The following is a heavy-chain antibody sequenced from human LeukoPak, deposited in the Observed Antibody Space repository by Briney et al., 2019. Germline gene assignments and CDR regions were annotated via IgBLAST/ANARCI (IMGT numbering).Heavy chain of an antibody. D-gene: IGHD2-21*02. Sequence: PGGSLRLSCEASGFTFSSCALSWVRQAPGKGLEWVSAISGGGGKTWYADSVKGRFTISRDNSKNTLYLQMNSLRAEGTALYYCAKDPIVFNSGDYYLGAFNIWGQGAMVTVSS. CDR3: AKDPIVFNSGDYYLGAFNI. J-gene: IGHJ3*02. CDR1: GFTFSSCA. CDR2: ISGGGGKT. V-gene: IGHV3-23*01.